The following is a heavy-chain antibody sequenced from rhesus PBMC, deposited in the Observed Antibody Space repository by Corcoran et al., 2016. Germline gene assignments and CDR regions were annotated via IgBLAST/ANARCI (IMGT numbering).Heavy chain of an antibody. CDR3: AREWTTGVIIMGGFDY. J-gene: IGHJ4*01. Sequence: EVQLVESGGGVVQPGGSLRLSCAASGFTFDDYAMHWVRQAPGKGLEWVSGISWSGGSTYYADSVKGQFTISRDNAKKSLYLQMGSLRAEDTALYYCAREWTTGVIIMGGFDYWGQGVLVTVSS. CDR1: GFTFDDYA. V-gene: IGHV3-201*01. CDR2: ISWSGGST. D-gene: IGHD3-34*01.